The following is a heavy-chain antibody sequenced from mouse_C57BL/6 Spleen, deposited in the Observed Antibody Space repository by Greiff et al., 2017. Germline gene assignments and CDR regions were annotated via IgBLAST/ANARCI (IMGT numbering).Heavy chain of an antibody. CDR1: GYTFTDYN. J-gene: IGHJ2*01. Sequence: VQLQQSGPELVKPGASVKIPCKASGYTFTDYNMDWVKQSHGKSLEWIGDINPNNGGTIYNQKFKGKATLTVDKSSSTAYMELRSLTSEDTAVYYCARRGGFITTVVAPFDYGGQGTTLTVSS. CDR3: ARRGGFITTVVAPFDY. D-gene: IGHD1-1*01. V-gene: IGHV1-18*01. CDR2: INPNNGGT.